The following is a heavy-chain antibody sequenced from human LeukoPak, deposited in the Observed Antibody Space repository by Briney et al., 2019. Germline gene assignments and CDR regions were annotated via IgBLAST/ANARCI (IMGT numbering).Heavy chain of an antibody. Sequence: PSETLSLTCTVSGGSISSYYWSWIRQPPGKGPEWIGYIYYSGSTNYNPSLKSRVTISVDTSKNQFSLKLSSVTAADTAVYYCARHKEWFGELSFFDYWGQGTLVTVSS. CDR3: ARHKEWFGELSFFDY. CDR1: GGSISSYY. D-gene: IGHD3-10*01. V-gene: IGHV4-59*08. CDR2: IYYSGST. J-gene: IGHJ4*02.